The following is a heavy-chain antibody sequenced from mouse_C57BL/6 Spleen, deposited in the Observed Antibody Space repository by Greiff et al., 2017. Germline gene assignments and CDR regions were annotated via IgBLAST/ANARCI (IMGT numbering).Heavy chain of an antibody. Sequence: VQLQQSGAELVRPGASVKLSCTASGFNIKDDYMPWVKQRPEQGLEWIGWIDPENGDTEYASKCQGKATITADTSSNTAYLQLSSLTSEDTAVYYCTSRYFDYWGQGTTLTVAS. J-gene: IGHJ2*01. CDR1: GFNIKDDY. CDR2: IDPENGDT. V-gene: IGHV14-4*01. CDR3: TSRYFDY.